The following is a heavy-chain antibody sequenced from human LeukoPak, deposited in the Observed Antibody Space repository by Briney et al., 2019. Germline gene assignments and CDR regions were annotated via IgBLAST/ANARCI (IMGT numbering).Heavy chain of an antibody. Sequence: PSETLSLTCTVSGGSISSSSYYWGWIRQPPGKGLKWIGSIYYSGSTYYNPSLKSRVTISVDTSKNQFSLKLSSVTAADTAVYYCARDPGAFDIWGQGTMVTVSS. J-gene: IGHJ3*02. CDR2: IYYSGST. CDR3: ARDPGAFDI. CDR1: GGSISSSSYY. V-gene: IGHV4-39*07.